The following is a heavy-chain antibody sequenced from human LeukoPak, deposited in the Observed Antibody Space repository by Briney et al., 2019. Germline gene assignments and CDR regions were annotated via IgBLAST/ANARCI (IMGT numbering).Heavy chain of an antibody. CDR3: ARERDYGGKSPLFGY. V-gene: IGHV1-46*01. CDR1: GYTFTSYY. D-gene: IGHD4-23*01. CDR2: INPSGGST. Sequence: EASVKVSCKASGYTFTSYYMHWVRQAPGQGLEWMGIINPSGGSTSYAQKFQGRVTMTRDTSTSTVYVELSSLRSEDTAVYYCARERDYGGKSPLFGYWGQGTLVTVSS. J-gene: IGHJ4*02.